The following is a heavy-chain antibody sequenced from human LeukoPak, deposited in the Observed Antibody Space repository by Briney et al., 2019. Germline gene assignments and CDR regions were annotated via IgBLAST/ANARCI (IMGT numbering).Heavy chain of an antibody. V-gene: IGHV3-66*01. CDR1: GFTFSSYA. CDR2: IYSGGST. D-gene: IGHD5-18*01. J-gene: IGHJ4*02. CDR3: AREGGRGTAMVRYYFDY. Sequence: QPGGSLRLSCAASGFTFSSYAMSWVRQAPGKGLEWVSVIYSGGSTYYADSVKGRFTISRDNSKNTLYLQMNSLRAEDTAVYYCAREGGRGTAMVRYYFDYWGQGTLVTVSS.